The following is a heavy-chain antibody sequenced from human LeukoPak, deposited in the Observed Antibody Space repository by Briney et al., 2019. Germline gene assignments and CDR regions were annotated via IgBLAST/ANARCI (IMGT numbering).Heavy chain of an antibody. CDR3: VRAKSGHYGYSDY. Sequence: GGSLRLSCAASGFTFSSYWMHWVSQVPGKGLVWVSRVSPDGRTTSYADSVKGRFTISRDNAKNTVYLQMISLRADDTAVYYCVRAKSGHYGYSDYWGQGTLVTVSS. CDR1: GFTFSSYW. CDR2: VSPDGRTT. J-gene: IGHJ4*02. D-gene: IGHD5-18*01. V-gene: IGHV3-74*01.